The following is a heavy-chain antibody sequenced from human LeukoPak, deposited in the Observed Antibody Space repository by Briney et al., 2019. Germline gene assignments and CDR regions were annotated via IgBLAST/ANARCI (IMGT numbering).Heavy chain of an antibody. V-gene: IGHV4-34*01. D-gene: IGHD6-19*01. CDR2: TNHSGST. J-gene: IGHJ5*02. CDR1: GGSFSGYY. CDR3: ARNRRSSGWTP. Sequence: PSETLSLTCAVYGGSFSGYYWSWIRQPPGKGLEWIGETNHSGSTNYNPSLKSRVTISVDTSKNQFSLKLSSVTAADTAVYYCARNRRSSGWTPWGQGTLVTVSS.